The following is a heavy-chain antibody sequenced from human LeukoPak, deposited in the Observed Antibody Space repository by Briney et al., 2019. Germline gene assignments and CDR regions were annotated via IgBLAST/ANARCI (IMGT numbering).Heavy chain of an antibody. D-gene: IGHD5-12*01. V-gene: IGHV3-74*01. CDR2: ITSDGSST. Sequence: GGSLRLSCEASGFTFSRYWMHWVRQAPGKGLVWVSRITSDGSSTTYADSVKGRFTISRDNAKNTLYLQMNSLRAEDTAVYYCSSKIVVTTTGWLFDYWGPGSLVTVSS. CDR3: SSKIVVTTTGWLFDY. CDR1: GFTFSRYW. J-gene: IGHJ4*02.